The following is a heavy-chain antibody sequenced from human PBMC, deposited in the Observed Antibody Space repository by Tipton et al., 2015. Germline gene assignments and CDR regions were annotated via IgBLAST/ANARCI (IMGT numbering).Heavy chain of an antibody. CDR3: VRDLDGFNFNLDY. V-gene: IGHV1-2*02. Sequence: QVQLVQSGAEVKKPGASVKVSCKASDYTFITYGISWVRQAPGQGLEWMGWINPSSGGTKLAQKFQGRLTMTRDTSITSSIRTAYMELSSLRSDDTAVYYCVRDLDGFNFNLDYWGQGTLVAVSS. CDR1: DYTFITYG. D-gene: IGHD5-24*01. J-gene: IGHJ4*02. CDR2: INPSSGGT.